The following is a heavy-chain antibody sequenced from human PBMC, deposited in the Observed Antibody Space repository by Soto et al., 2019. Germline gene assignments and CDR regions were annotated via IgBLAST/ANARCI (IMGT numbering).Heavy chain of an antibody. J-gene: IGHJ5*02. CDR2: IYSGGST. D-gene: IGHD3-10*01. CDR3: ARFGPYVSASYSFRYNWFAP. V-gene: IGHV3-53*01. Sequence: EVQLVDSGGGLIQPGGSLRLSCAASGFSVSSSHMNWVRQAPGKGPEWDSVIYSGGSTYYAVSVKGRFPISRDNSKNTVSLQMNSLIAAATAVYYSARFGPYVSASYSFRYNWFAPWCQGTLLTVSS. CDR1: GFSVSSSH.